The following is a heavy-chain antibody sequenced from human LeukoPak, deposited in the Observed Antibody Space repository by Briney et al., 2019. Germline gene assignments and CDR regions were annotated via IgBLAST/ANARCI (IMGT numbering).Heavy chain of an antibody. D-gene: IGHD2-2*02. V-gene: IGHV1-69*13. Sequence: SVKVSCKASGGTFSSYAISWVRQAPGQGLEWMGGIIPIFGTANYAQKFQGRVTITADESTGTAYMELSSLRSEDTAVYYCARGHAGVVVPAAIDYWGQGTLVTVSS. J-gene: IGHJ4*02. CDR3: ARGHAGVVVPAAIDY. CDR2: IIPIFGTA. CDR1: GGTFSSYA.